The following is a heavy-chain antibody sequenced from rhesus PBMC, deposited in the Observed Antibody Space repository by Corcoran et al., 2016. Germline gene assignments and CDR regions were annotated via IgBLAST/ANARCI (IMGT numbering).Heavy chain of an antibody. CDR3: AVQYSNFGGWYFDL. CDR2: INSAGRST. CDR1: GFTLSGYW. Sequence: VQLVESGGGLAKSGGSLRLSCAASGFTLSGYWVHWVRQAPGKGLEWISGINSAGRSTYCSASVKGRFTISRENAKNTLFLQMDGLRAEDTAVYYCAVQYSNFGGWYFDLWGPGTPITISS. D-gene: IGHD4-23*01. V-gene: IGHV3-14*01. J-gene: IGHJ2*01.